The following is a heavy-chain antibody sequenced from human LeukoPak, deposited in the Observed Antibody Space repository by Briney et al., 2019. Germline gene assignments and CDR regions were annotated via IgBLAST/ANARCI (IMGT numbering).Heavy chain of an antibody. CDR1: GYTFTSYY. CDR2: INPSGGST. D-gene: IGHD2-2*01. CDR3: ARAGYCSSTSCYQIFDY. V-gene: IGHV1-46*01. J-gene: IGHJ4*02. Sequence: ALVKVSCKASGYTFTSYYMHWVRQAPGQGLEWMGIINPSGGSTSYAQKFQGRVTMTRDMSTSTVYMELSSLRSEDTAVYYCARAGYCSSTSCYQIFDYWGQGTLVTVSS.